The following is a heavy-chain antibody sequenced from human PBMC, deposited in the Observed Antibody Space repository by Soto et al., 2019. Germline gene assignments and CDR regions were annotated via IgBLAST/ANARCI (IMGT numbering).Heavy chain of an antibody. J-gene: IGHJ4*02. V-gene: IGHV2-5*02. Sequence: SGPTLVNPTQTLTLTCTFSGFSLSTSGVGVGWIRQSPKKALEWLAFIYWDDDKRYSPSLKSRLTITKDTSKNQVVLTMTNMDPVDTATYYCAHWPPATDSGGGYYFDYWGQGALVTVSS. D-gene: IGHD3-16*01. CDR3: AHWPPATDSGGGYYFDY. CDR2: IYWDDDK. CDR1: GFSLSTSGVG.